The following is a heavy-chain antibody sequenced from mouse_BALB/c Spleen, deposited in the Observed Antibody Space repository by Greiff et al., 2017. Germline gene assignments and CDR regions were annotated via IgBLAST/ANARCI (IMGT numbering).Heavy chain of an antibody. Sequence: EVQLVESGGGLVKPGGSLKLSCAASGFTFSSYAMSWVRQTPEKRLEWVASISSGGSTYYPDSVKGRFTISRDNARNILYLQMSSLRSEDTAMYYCAREVYYGYRDAMDYWGQGTSVTVSS. CDR1: GFTFSSYA. D-gene: IGHD1-2*01. J-gene: IGHJ4*01. V-gene: IGHV5-6-5*01. CDR2: ISSGGST. CDR3: AREVYYGYRDAMDY.